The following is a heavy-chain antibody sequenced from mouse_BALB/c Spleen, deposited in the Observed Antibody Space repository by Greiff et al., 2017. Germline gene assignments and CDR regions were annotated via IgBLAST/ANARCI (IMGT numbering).Heavy chain of an antibody. CDR3: AMGDYYRYDGLAY. D-gene: IGHD2-14*01. CDR2: ISSGSSTI. V-gene: IGHV5-17*02. CDR1: GFTFSSFG. J-gene: IGHJ3*01. Sequence: EVQLVESGGGLVQPGGSRKLSCAASGFTFSSFGMHWVRQAPEKGLEWVAYISSGSSTIYYADTVKGRFTIARDNPKNTLFLQMTSLRSEDTAMYYCAMGDYYRYDGLAYWGQGTLVTVSA.